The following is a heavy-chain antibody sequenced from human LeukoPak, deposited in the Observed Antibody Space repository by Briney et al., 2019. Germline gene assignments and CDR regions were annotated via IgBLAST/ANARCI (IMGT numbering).Heavy chain of an antibody. J-gene: IGHJ6*02. V-gene: IGHV1-18*01. CDR3: ARFQYYDFWSGYYGVDV. CDR1: GYTFTSYG. CDR2: ISAYNGNT. D-gene: IGHD3-3*01. Sequence: GGSLRLSCAASGYTFTSYGISWVRQAPGQGLEWMGWISAYNGNTNYAQKLQGRVTMTTDTSTSTAYMELRSLRSDDTAVYYCARFQYYDFWSGYYGVDVWGQGTTVTVSS.